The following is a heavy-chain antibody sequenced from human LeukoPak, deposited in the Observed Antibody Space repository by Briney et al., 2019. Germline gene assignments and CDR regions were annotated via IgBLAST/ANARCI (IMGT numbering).Heavy chain of an antibody. CDR3: ARHSYYYGSGGDAFDI. CDR2: IYAGDSDT. Sequence: GESLKISCKGSGYSFTSYWIAWVRQMPGKGLEWMGIIYAGDSDTKYSPSFQGQVTFSADKSITTAYLQWSSLKASDTAMYYCARHSYYYGSGGDAFDIWGQGTMVTVSS. D-gene: IGHD3-10*01. J-gene: IGHJ3*02. V-gene: IGHV5-51*01. CDR1: GYSFTSYW.